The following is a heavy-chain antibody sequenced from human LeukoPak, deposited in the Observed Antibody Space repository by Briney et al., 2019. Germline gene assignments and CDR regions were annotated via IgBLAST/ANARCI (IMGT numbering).Heavy chain of an antibody. J-gene: IGHJ4*02. CDR3: VRDLGSGWPDY. V-gene: IGHV1-18*01. CDR1: GYTFTSYG. CDR2: ISGYNGVT. Sequence: ASVKVSCKASGYTFTSYGISWVRQAPGQGLEWMGWISGYNGVTNYAQKFQGRVTMTTDTSTSTGYMELRSLRSDDTAVYYCVRDLGSGWPDYWGQGTRVTVSS. D-gene: IGHD6-19*01.